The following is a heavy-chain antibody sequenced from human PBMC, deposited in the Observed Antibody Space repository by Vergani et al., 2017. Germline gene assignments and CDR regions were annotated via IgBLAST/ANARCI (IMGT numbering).Heavy chain of an antibody. D-gene: IGHD4-23*01. CDR3: AGGPRWRPSGAFDI. J-gene: IGHJ3*02. V-gene: IGHV4-34*01. Sequence: QVQLQQWGAGLLKPSETLSLTCAVYGGSFSGYYWSWIRQPPGKGLEWIGEINHSGSTNYNPSLKSRVTISVDTSKNQFSLKLSSVTAADTAVYYCAGGPRWRPSGAFDIWGQGTMVTVSS. CDR1: GGSFSGYY. CDR2: INHSGST.